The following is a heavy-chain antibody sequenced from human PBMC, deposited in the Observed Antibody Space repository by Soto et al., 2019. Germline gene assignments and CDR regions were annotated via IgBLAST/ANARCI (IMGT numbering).Heavy chain of an antibody. CDR3: AVGPYCSGGSCYSRGYYYYGMDV. CDR1: GFTFSSYG. Sequence: QVQVVESGGGVVQPGRSLRLSCAASGFTFSSYGMHWVRQAPGKGLEWVAGISYDGSNKYYADSVQGRFTISRDNSKNTLYLQMNSLRTEDTAVYYCAVGPYCSGGSCYSRGYYYYGMDVWGQGTTVTVSS. J-gene: IGHJ6*02. D-gene: IGHD2-15*01. V-gene: IGHV3-30*03. CDR2: ISYDGSNK.